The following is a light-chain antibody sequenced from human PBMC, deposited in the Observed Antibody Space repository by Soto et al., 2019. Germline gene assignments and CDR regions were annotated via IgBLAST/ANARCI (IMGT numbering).Light chain of an antibody. V-gene: IGLV2-14*01. Sequence: QSVLTQPASVSGSPGQSITISCTGSSSDIAAYDYVSWYQQRPVKAPKLMIFDITNRPSGVSDRFSGSKSGNTASLTISGLQTEDEADYYCSSYTSSSTPYVFGTGTKVTVL. J-gene: IGLJ1*01. CDR2: DIT. CDR1: SSDIAAYDY. CDR3: SSYTSSSTPYV.